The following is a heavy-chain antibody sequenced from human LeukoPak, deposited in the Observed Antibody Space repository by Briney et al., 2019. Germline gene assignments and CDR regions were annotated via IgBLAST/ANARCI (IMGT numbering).Heavy chain of an antibody. J-gene: IGHJ4*02. D-gene: IGHD2-15*01. V-gene: IGHV1-69*05. CDR1: GGTFSSYA. CDR3: ARDPIPPYCSGGSCYSMNYFDY. CDR2: IIPIVGTA. Sequence: SGKVSCKDSGGTFSSYAISWVRQAPGQGLEWMGRIIPIVGTANYAQKFQGRVTITTDESTSTAYMELSSLRSEDTAVYYCARDPIPPYCSGGSCYSMNYFDYWGQGTLVTVSS.